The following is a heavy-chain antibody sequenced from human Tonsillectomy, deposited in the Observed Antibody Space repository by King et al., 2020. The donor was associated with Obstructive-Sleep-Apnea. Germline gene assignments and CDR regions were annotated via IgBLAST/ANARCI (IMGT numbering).Heavy chain of an antibody. D-gene: IGHD3-22*01. CDR3: ARDLVVYYDSSGFGVPSGY. CDR1: GGTFSSYA. Sequence: QVQLVESGAEVKKPGSSVKVSCKASGGTFSSYAISWVRQAPGQGLEWMGGIIPILDMANYAQKFHDRVTITADKSTSTAYMELSSLRSEDTAVYYCARDLVVYYDSSGFGVPSGYWGQGTLVTVSS. CDR2: IIPILDMA. J-gene: IGHJ4*02. V-gene: IGHV1-69*09.